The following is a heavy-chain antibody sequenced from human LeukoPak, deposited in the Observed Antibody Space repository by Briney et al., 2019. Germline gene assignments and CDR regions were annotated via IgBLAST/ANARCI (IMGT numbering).Heavy chain of an antibody. CDR3: ARRVSSWHSFDY. Sequence: SETLSLTCAVSGYSISSGYYWGWIRQPPGKGLEWIGSIYHSGSTYYNPSLKSRVTISVDTSKNQFSLKLSSVTAADTAVYYCARRVSSWHSFDYWGQGTLVTVSS. J-gene: IGHJ4*02. V-gene: IGHV4-38-2*01. CDR1: GYSISSGYY. CDR2: IYHSGST. D-gene: IGHD6-13*01.